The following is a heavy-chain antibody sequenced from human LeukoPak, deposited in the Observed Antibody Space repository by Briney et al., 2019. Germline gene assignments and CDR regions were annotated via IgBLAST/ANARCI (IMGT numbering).Heavy chain of an antibody. Sequence: PGGSLRLSCAASGFTFTAYGIHWVRQAPGKGLEWVAFIRDDGSNQYFADSVKGRFALSRDNSKNTLYLQMSSLGPEDTAVYYCAKGPICSSTMGYDGVEYFQDWGQGTLVTVSS. CDR1: GFTFTAYG. CDR3: AKGPICSSTMGYDGVEYFQD. D-gene: IGHD2-2*01. J-gene: IGHJ1*01. V-gene: IGHV3-30*02. CDR2: IRDDGSNQ.